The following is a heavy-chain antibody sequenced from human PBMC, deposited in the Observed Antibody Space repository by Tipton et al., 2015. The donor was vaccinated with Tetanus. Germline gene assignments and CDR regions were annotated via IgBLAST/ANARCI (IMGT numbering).Heavy chain of an antibody. CDR2: IREDGGET. CDR3: ARDRGEQWTNFYYMDV. D-gene: IGHD6-19*01. CDR1: GFSVSNHW. J-gene: IGHJ6*03. Sequence: LSLTCAAPGFSVSNHWMSWVRQAPGKGLEWVANIREDGGETKYVDSVKGRFTISRDNAKNSFYLQMNSLRVEDTAVYYCARDRGEQWTNFYYMDVWGKGSMVTVSS. V-gene: IGHV3-7*03.